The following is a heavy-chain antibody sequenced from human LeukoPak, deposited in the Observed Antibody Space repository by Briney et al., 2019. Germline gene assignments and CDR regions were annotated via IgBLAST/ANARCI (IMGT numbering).Heavy chain of an antibody. CDR2: IKQDGSEK. Sequence: GGSLRLSCAASGFTFSSYWMSWVREAPGEGREWVANIKQDGSEKYYVDSVKGRFTISRDNAKNSLYLQMNSLRAEDTAVYYCARDLGSRDGYNPPNLFDNWGQGTLVTVSS. V-gene: IGHV3-7*03. D-gene: IGHD5-24*01. J-gene: IGHJ4*02. CDR1: GFTFSSYW. CDR3: ARDLGSRDGYNPPNLFDN.